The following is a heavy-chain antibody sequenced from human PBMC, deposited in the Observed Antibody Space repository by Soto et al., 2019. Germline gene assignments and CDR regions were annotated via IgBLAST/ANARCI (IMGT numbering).Heavy chain of an antibody. D-gene: IGHD6-13*01. Sequence: SGPTLVNPTQTLTLTCTFSGFSIDTSPMVVGWIRQPPGKALELLGLIFWDEDKRYRPSRQRILTITKDTSKNQVVLNMTDMDPVDTATHYCIHTDDIFGAAGTDYWGQGAMVTVSS. V-gene: IGHV2-5*02. CDR1: GFSIDTSPMV. J-gene: IGHJ4*02. CDR2: IFWDEDK. CDR3: IHTDDIFGAAGTDY.